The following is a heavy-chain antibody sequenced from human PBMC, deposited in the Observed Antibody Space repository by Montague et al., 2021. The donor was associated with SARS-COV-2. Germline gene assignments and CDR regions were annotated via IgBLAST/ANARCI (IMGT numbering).Heavy chain of an antibody. CDR2: INHSGST. Sequence: SETLSLTCAVYGGSFSGYYWSWIRQPPGKGLEWIGEINHSGSTNYNPSLKSRVTISVDTSKNQFSLKLSSVTAADTAVYYCARGLAELRYFDWYHYYFDYWGQGTLVTVPS. CDR3: ARGLAELRYFDWYHYYFDY. V-gene: IGHV4-34*01. CDR1: GGSFSGYY. D-gene: IGHD3-9*01. J-gene: IGHJ4*02.